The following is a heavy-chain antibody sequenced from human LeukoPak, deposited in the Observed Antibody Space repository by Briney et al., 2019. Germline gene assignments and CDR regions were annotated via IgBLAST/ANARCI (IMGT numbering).Heavy chain of an antibody. D-gene: IGHD6-13*01. Sequence: GGSLRLSCAASGFTFSSYWMSWVRQAPGKGPEWVANIKQDGSEKYYVDSVKGRFTISRDNAKNSLYLQMNSLRAEDTAVYYCARDIADLSYYYYYMDVWGKGTTVTVSS. CDR2: IKQDGSEK. J-gene: IGHJ6*03. CDR3: ARDIADLSYYYYYMDV. V-gene: IGHV3-7*01. CDR1: GFTFSSYW.